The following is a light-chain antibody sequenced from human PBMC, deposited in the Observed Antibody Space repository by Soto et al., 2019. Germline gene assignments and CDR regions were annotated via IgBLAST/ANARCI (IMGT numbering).Light chain of an antibody. V-gene: IGKV3-15*01. Sequence: EIVMTQSPSTLSVSPGERATLSCRASQSVSSNLAWYQQKPGQAPRLLIYGVSTRATGIPARFSGSGSGTEFTLTVSSLQSEDFAVYSCHQYNNWTPWTFGQGTKVDIK. CDR3: HQYNNWTPWT. CDR1: QSVSSN. J-gene: IGKJ1*01. CDR2: GVS.